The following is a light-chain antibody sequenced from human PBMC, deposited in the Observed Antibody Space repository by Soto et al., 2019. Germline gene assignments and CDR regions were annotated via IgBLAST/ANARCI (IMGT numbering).Light chain of an antibody. J-gene: IGKJ1*01. CDR2: GAS. CDR1: QSLSGTS. Sequence: EIVMTQSPATLSVSPGERATLSCRASQSLSGTSLVWYQQKRGQAPRLLIFGASRRATGIPDRFSGGGSDTDFTLTISGLEPEDFAMYYCQNYRDSSWTFGQGTKVDI. V-gene: IGKV3-20*01. CDR3: QNYRDSSWT.